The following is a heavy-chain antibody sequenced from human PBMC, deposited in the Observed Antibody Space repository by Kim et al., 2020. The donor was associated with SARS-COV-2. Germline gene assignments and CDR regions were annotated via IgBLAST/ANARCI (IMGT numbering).Heavy chain of an antibody. V-gene: IGHV3-74*01. J-gene: IGHJ6*02. Sequence: SSTSYADSVKGRFTSSRDNAKNTLYLQMNSLRAEDTAVYFCARSGAKGLDVWGQGTTVTVSS. D-gene: IGHD1-26*01. CDR2: SST. CDR3: ARSGAKGLDV.